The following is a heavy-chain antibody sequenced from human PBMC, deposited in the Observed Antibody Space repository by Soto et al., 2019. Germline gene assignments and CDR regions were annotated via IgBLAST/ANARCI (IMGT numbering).Heavy chain of an antibody. D-gene: IGHD3-22*01. CDR1: GFTFGDYA. J-gene: IGHJ1*01. CDR3: TRDTSYYYDSSGYKVQN. Sequence: PGGSLRLSCTASGFTFGDYAMSWFRQAPGKGLEWVGFIRSKAYGGTTEYAASVKGRFTISRDDSKSIAYLQMNSLKTEDTAVYYCTRDTSYYYDSSGYKVQNWGQGTLVTVSS. CDR2: IRSKAYGGTT. V-gene: IGHV3-49*03.